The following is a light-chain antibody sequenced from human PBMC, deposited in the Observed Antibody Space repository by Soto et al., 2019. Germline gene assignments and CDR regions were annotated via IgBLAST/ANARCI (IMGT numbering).Light chain of an antibody. V-gene: IGKV1-5*03. CDR2: KAS. Sequence: DIQMTQSPSTLSASVGDRVTITCRASQSISSWLAWYQQKPGTAPNILIYKASTLQGGVPSRFSGSGSGTEFTLTIRSLQPDASATYYCQQYSDNWTFGQGTKVEIK. CDR3: QQYSDNWT. J-gene: IGKJ1*01. CDR1: QSISSW.